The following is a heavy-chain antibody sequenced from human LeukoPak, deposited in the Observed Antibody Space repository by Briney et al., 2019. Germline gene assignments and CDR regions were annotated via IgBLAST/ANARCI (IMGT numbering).Heavy chain of an antibody. J-gene: IGHJ4*02. CDR3: ARTLSQPSVYSSSWRYFDY. Sequence: GRSLRLSCAASGFTFSSYWMHWVRQAPGKGLVWVSRINSDGSSTSYADSVKGRFTISRDNAKNTLYLQMNSLRAEDTAVYYCARTLSQPSVYSSSWRYFDYWGQGTLVTVSS. CDR1: GFTFSSYW. D-gene: IGHD6-13*01. CDR2: INSDGSST. V-gene: IGHV3-74*01.